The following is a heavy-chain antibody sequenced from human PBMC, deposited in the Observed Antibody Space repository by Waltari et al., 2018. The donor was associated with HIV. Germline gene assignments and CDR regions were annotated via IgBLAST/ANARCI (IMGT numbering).Heavy chain of an antibody. CDR1: GFTFTNYW. D-gene: IGHD3-10*02. CDR2: KKGAGRSR. J-gene: IGHJ6*02. CDR3: VGVDYVGWASDYHYGMDV. V-gene: IGHV3-74*03. Sequence: EVQLVESGGGLVKPGGSLRLSCVASGFTFTNYWMHWVRQAPGKGLEGVARKKGAGRSRACGGPMKGRTTITRDNANNTLDLQMRRLRVEDTAVYYGVGVDYVGWASDYHYGMDVWGRGTTVTVAS.